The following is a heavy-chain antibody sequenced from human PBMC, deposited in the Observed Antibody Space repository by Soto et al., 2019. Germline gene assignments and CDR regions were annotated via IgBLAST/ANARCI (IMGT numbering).Heavy chain of an antibody. CDR1: GGSFSGYY. Sequence: SETLSLTCAVYGGSFSGYYWTWIRQPPGKGLERIGEINDSGSTKYNPSLESRVTISFDTSKNQFFLKVTSVTAADTAVYYCAREPMKFWFDPWGQGTLVTVSS. CDR2: INDSGST. J-gene: IGHJ5*02. CDR3: AREPMKFWFDP. V-gene: IGHV4-34*01.